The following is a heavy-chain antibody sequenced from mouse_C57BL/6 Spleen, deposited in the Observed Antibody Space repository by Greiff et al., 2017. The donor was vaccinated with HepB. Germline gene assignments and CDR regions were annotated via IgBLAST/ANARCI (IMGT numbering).Heavy chain of an antibody. CDR2: IYPGSGST. D-gene: IGHD2-5*01. Sequence: QVHVKQPGAELVKPGASVKMSCKASGYTFTSYWITWVKQRPGQGLEWIGDIYPGSGSTTYNEKFKSKATLTVDTSSSTAYMQLSSLTSEDSAVYYCAREGYSNSYWGQGTTLTVSS. V-gene: IGHV1-55*01. CDR1: GYTFTSYW. J-gene: IGHJ2*01. CDR3: AREGYSNSY.